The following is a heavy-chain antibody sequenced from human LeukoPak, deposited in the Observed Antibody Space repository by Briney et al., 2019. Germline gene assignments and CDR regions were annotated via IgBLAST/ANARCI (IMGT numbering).Heavy chain of an antibody. CDR2: INPNSGGT. CDR3: ARDFPYGSGSYYFLDFDY. CDR1: GYTFTGYY. Sequence: ASVKVSCKASGYTFTGYYMHWVRQAPGQGLEWMGWINPNSGGTNYAQKFQGRVTMTRDTSISTAYMELSRLRSDDTAVYYCARDFPYGSGSYYFLDFDYWGQGTLVTVSS. D-gene: IGHD3-10*01. J-gene: IGHJ4*02. V-gene: IGHV1-2*02.